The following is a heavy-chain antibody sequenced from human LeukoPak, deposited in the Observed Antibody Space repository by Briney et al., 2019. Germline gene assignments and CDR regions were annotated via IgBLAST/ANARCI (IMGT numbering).Heavy chain of an antibody. Sequence: GGSLRLSCAASGFTFSAHYMDWVRQAPGKGLEWVGRSRNKVNSYTTEYAASVKGRFTISRDDSNNSLYHQMNNLKIEDTAVYYCARGTGSWDAFDLWGQGTMVTVSS. CDR2: SRNKVNSYTT. CDR3: ARGTGSWDAFDL. V-gene: IGHV3-72*01. D-gene: IGHD3-9*01. CDR1: GFTFSAHY. J-gene: IGHJ3*01.